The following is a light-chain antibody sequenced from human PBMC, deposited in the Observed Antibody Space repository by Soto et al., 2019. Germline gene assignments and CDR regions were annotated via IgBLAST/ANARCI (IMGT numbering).Light chain of an antibody. V-gene: IGKV3-11*01. CDR2: DAS. CDR1: QSVSNY. J-gene: IGKJ4*01. Sequence: EIVLTQSPATLSLSPGERATLSCRASQSVSNYLAWYQQKPGQAPRLLIYDASNRATGLPARFSGSGSGTDFTLPISSLEPEDFAVYYCQQRRNWPPLTFGGGTRVEIK. CDR3: QQRRNWPPLT.